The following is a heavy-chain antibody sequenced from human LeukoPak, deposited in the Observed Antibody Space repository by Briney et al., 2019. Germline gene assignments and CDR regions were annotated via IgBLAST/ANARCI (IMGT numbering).Heavy chain of an antibody. Sequence: PGGSLRLSCAASGFIFSSYSMNWVRQAPGKGLEWVSYISSSSTPIYYADSVKGRFTISRDNAKKSLYLQMDSLRAEDTAVYYCASLSGYVTSGDYWGQGTLVTVSS. J-gene: IGHJ4*02. CDR3: ASLSGYVTSGDY. CDR1: GFIFSSYS. CDR2: ISSSSTPI. D-gene: IGHD3-22*01. V-gene: IGHV3-48*04.